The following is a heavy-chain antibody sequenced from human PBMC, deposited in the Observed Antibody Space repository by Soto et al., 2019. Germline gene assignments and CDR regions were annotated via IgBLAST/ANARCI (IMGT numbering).Heavy chain of an antibody. J-gene: IGHJ5*02. CDR2: IYYSGST. CDR3: AREPVVVVSATGWFDR. V-gene: IGHV4-30-4*01. CDR1: GGSISSGDYY. D-gene: IGHD2-15*01. Sequence: SETLSLTCTVSGGSISSGDYYWSWIRQPPGKGLEWIGYIYYSGSTYYNPSLKSRVTISVDTSKNQFSLKLSSVTAADTAVYYCAREPVVVVSATGWFDRWGQGTLVTVSS.